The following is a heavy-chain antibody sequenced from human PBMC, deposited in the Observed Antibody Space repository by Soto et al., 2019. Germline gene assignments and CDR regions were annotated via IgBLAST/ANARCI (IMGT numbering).Heavy chain of an antibody. V-gene: IGHV1-69*01. CDR2: IIPISDTT. CDR1: GGTFSSYA. D-gene: IGHD2-2*01. CDR3: ARSQGSSTSLEIYYYYYYGMDV. J-gene: IGHJ6*02. Sequence: QVQLVQSGAEVKKPGSSVKVSCKASGGTFSSYAISWVRQAPGQGLEWMGGIIPISDTTNYAQKFQGRVTITADASTSTAYMELSSLRSEDTAVYYCARSQGSSTSLEIYYYYYYGMDVCGQGTTVTVSS.